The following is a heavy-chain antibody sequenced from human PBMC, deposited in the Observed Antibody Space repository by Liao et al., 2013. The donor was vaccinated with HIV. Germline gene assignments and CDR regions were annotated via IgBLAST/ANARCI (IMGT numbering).Heavy chain of an antibody. CDR1: GDSISSYY. J-gene: IGHJ6*03. CDR3: ARDGGKGGYYYYMDV. Sequence: QVQLQESGPGLVKPSETLSLTCTVSGDSISSYYWSWIRQPAGKGLEWIGRIFTTERTNYSPSLKSRVTMSVDTSKNQFSLKLTSVTAADTAVYYCARDGGKGGYYYYMDVWGKGDHGHRLL. D-gene: IGHD4-23*01. CDR2: IFTTERT. V-gene: IGHV4-4*07.